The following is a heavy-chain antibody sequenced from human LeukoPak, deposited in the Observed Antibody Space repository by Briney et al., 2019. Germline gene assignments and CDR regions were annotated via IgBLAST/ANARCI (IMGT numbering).Heavy chain of an antibody. D-gene: IGHD6-13*01. CDR3: AKSPQMTAAGTSRPYYFDY. CDR1: GFTFSSYG. Sequence: GRSLRLSCAASGFTFSSYGMHWVRQAPGKGLEWVAVISYDGSNKYYADSVKGRFTISRDNSKNTLYLQMNSLRAEDTAVYYCAKSPQMTAAGTSRPYYFDYWGQGTLVTVSS. V-gene: IGHV3-30*18. J-gene: IGHJ4*02. CDR2: ISYDGSNK.